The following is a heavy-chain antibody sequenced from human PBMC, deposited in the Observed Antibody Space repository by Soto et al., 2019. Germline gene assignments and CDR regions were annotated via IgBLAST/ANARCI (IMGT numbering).Heavy chain of an antibody. Sequence: QVQLVQSGAEVKKPGASVKVSCKASGYTFTSYGISWVRQAPGQGLEWMGWISAYNGNTNYAQKLQGRVTMTTDTPTSTAYRELRSLRSDDTAVYYCASSFTSSQGRYGMDVWGQGTTVTFPS. V-gene: IGHV1-18*01. J-gene: IGHJ6*02. CDR1: GYTFTSYG. CDR3: ASSFTSSQGRYGMDV. D-gene: IGHD2-2*01. CDR2: ISAYNGNT.